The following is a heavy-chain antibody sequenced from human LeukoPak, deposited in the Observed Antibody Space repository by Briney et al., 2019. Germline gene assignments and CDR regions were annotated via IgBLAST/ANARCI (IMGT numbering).Heavy chain of an antibody. J-gene: IGHJ4*02. CDR1: GFTFSSYA. Sequence: GRSLRLSCAASGFTFSSYAMHWVRQAPGKGLEWVAVISYDGSNKYYADSVKGRFTISRDNSKNTLYLQMNSLRAEDTAVYYCARGADYDILTGYYTSFDYWGQGTLVTVSP. V-gene: IGHV3-30*04. CDR2: ISYDGSNK. D-gene: IGHD3-9*01. CDR3: ARGADYDILTGYYTSFDY.